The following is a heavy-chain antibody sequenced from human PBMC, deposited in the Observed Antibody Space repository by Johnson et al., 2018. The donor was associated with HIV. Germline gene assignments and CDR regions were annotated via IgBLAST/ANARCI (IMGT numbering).Heavy chain of an antibody. CDR2: ISTRGGTL. Sequence: EVQLVESGGGLIQPGGSLRLSCAASGFTVSSNYMSWVRQAPGKGLELLSYISTRGGTLYYADSVKGRFTISRDNSKNTLYLQMNSLRAEDTAVYYCAKEGWAAAQEGWGAFDIWGQGTMVTVSS. CDR3: AKEGWAAAQEGWGAFDI. D-gene: IGHD6-13*01. CDR1: GFTVSSNY. V-gene: IGHV3-66*03. J-gene: IGHJ3*02.